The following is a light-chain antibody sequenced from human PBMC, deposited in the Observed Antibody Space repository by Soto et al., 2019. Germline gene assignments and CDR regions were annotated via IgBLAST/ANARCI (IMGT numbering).Light chain of an antibody. Sequence: IVLTQSPVTLSLSPGERATLSCRASQSVSSYLAWYQQKPGQAPRLLIYDASNRATGIPARFSGGGSGTDFTLTIDNLEPEDFAIYYCKQSSKWPPITFGQGTRPENK. CDR3: KQSSKWPPIT. CDR2: DAS. CDR1: QSVSSY. V-gene: IGKV3-11*01. J-gene: IGKJ5*01.